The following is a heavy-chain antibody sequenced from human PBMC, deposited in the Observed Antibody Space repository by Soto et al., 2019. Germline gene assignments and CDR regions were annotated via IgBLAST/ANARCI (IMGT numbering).Heavy chain of an antibody. D-gene: IGHD3-22*01. J-gene: IGHJ4*02. V-gene: IGHV5-10-1*01. CDR3: ARQIYDSDTGPNFQYYFDS. CDR1: GYSFAGYW. CDR2: IDPSDSQT. Sequence: GESLKISCKGSGYSFAGYWITWVRQKPGKGLEWMGRIDPSDSQTYYSPSFRGHVTISVTKSITTVFLQWSSLRASGTAMYYCARQIYDSDTGPNFQYYFDSWGQGTPVTVSS.